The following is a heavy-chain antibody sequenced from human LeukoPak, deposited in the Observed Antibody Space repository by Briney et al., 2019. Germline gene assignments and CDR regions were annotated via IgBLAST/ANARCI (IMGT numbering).Heavy chain of an antibody. J-gene: IGHJ3*02. CDR2: ISSSGSTI. CDR1: GFTFSSYE. CDR3: AREADAFDI. Sequence: GSLSLSCAASGFTFSSYEVNWVRQAPGKGLEWVSYISSSGSTIYYADSVKGRFTISRDNAKNSLYLQMNSLRAEDTAVYYCAREADAFDIWGQGTMVTVSS. V-gene: IGHV3-48*03.